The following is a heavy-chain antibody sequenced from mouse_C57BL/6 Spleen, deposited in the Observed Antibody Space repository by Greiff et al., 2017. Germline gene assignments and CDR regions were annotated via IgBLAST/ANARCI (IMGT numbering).Heavy chain of an antibody. J-gene: IGHJ1*03. CDR3: TREAWNFDV. V-gene: IGHV1-15*01. CDR2: IDPETGGT. Sequence: VQLQQSGAELVRPGASVTLSCKASGYTFTDYEMHWVKQTPVHGLEWIGAIDPETGGTAYNQKFKGKAILTADQSSSTAYMELRSLTSEDSAVYYCTREAWNFDVWGTGTTVTVSS. CDR1: GYTFTDYE.